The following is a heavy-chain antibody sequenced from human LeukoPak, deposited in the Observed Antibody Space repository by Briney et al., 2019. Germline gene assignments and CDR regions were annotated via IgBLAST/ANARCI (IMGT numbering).Heavy chain of an antibody. CDR3: ARDELAYYYDSSGYQGFDY. CDR2: ISSSSSYI. Sequence: GGSLRLSCAASGFTFSSYSMNWVRQAPGKGLEWVSSISSSSSYIYYADSVKGRFTISRDNAKNSLYLQMNSLRAEDTAVYYCARDELAYYYDSSGYQGFDYWGQGTLVTVSS. J-gene: IGHJ4*02. D-gene: IGHD3-22*01. V-gene: IGHV3-21*01. CDR1: GFTFSSYS.